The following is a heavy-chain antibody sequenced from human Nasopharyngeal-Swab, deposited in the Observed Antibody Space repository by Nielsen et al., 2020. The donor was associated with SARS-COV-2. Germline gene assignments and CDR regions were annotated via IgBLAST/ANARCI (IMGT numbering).Heavy chain of an antibody. CDR2: ISGSGGST. V-gene: IGHV3-23*01. D-gene: IGHD1-20*01. CDR1: GFTFSSYA. J-gene: IGHJ6*02. CDR3: AKALSANNWNYYYYGMDV. Sequence: GESLKISCAASGFTFSSYALRWVRQAPGKGLESVSAISGSGGSTYYADSVKGRFTISRDNAKNTLYLQMNSLRAEDTAVYYCAKALSANNWNYYYYGMDVWGQGTTVTVSS.